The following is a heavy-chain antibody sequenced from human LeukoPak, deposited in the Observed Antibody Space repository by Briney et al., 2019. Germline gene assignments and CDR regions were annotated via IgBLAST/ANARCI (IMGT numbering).Heavy chain of an antibody. V-gene: IGHV4-59*01. Sequence: PSETLSLTCTVSGDSISSYYWSWIRQPPGKGLEWIGYIYYSGSTNYNPSLKSRVTISVDTSKNQFSLKLSSVTAADTAVYYCARAPTYYDILTGYYIAARFDYWGQGTLVTVSS. CDR3: ARAPTYYDILTGYYIAARFDY. J-gene: IGHJ4*02. CDR1: GDSISSYY. CDR2: IYYSGST. D-gene: IGHD3-9*01.